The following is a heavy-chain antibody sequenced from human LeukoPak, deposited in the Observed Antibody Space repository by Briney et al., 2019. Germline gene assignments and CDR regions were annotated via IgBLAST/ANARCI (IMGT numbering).Heavy chain of an antibody. V-gene: IGHV3-7*01. CDR3: GRELLWGGSPQGAVNT. J-gene: IGHJ5*02. CDR2: IKQDGSET. D-gene: IGHD3-10*01. Sequence: PGGSQRLSCAASGFSLTRHWMSWVRQAPGKGPEWVATIKQDGSETYYVDSVKGRFTISRDTAKNALFLHMNSLRAEDTAVYYWGRELLWGGSPQGAVNTWGQGFLVSVSS. CDR1: GFSLTRHW.